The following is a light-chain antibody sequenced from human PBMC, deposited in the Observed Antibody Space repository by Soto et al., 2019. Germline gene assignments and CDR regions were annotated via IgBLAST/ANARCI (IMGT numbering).Light chain of an antibody. CDR3: MQTLHTTRT. Sequence: DVVMTQSPLSLAVTPGEPASISCRSSQSLLHSNGFNYLDWYLQKPGQSPQLLVYLSSRRASGVPGRFSGSGSGTDFTLKISRVEAEDVGFYYCMQTLHTTRTFGQGTKVDIK. CDR2: LSS. V-gene: IGKV2-28*01. J-gene: IGKJ1*01. CDR1: QSLLHSNGFNY.